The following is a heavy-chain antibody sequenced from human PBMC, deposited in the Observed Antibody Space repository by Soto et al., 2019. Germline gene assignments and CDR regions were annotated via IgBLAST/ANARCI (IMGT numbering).Heavy chain of an antibody. Sequence: SETLSLTCAVSGGSISSGGYSWSWIRQPPGKGLEWIGYIYHSGSTYYNPSLKSRVTISVDRSKNQFSLKLSSVTAADTAVYYSARDKITGLFDYWGQGTLVTVSS. J-gene: IGHJ4*02. CDR2: IYHSGST. CDR1: GGSISSGGYS. CDR3: ARDKITGLFDY. V-gene: IGHV4-30-2*01. D-gene: IGHD2-8*02.